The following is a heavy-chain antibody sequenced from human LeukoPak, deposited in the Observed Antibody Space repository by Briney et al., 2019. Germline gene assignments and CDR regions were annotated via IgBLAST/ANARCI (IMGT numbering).Heavy chain of an antibody. CDR1: GGSIVSYY. CDR2: IYYTGNT. CDR3: ARYLAAGYFDL. J-gene: IGHJ2*01. D-gene: IGHD6-25*01. Sequence: PSETLSLICTVSGGSIVSYYWSWIRQPPGKGLEWIGYIYYTGNTNYNPSLKSRVTISVDTSKNQFSLKLSSVTAADTAVCYCARYLAAGYFDLWGRGTLVTVS. V-gene: IGHV4-59*08.